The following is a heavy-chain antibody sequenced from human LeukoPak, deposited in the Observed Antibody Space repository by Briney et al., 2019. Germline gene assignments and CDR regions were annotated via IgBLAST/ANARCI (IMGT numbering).Heavy chain of an antibody. V-gene: IGHV4-59*01. CDR1: GGSISSYY. J-gene: IGHJ4*02. D-gene: IGHD2/OR15-2a*01. Sequence: SETLSPTCTVSGGSISSYYWSWIRQPPGKGLEWIGYIYYSGSTNYNPSLKSRVTISVDTSKNQFSLKLSSVTAADTAVYYCARHVSYFDYWGQGTLVTVSS. CDR2: IYYSGST. CDR3: ARHVSYFDY.